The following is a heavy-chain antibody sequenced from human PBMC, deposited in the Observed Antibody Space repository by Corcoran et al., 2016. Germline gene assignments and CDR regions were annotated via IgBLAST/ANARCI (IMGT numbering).Heavy chain of an antibody. CDR2: IIPIFGTA. V-gene: IGHV1-69*01. D-gene: IGHD2-15*01. J-gene: IGHJ5*02. CDR3: ARAPHIVVVVSGPWFDP. Sequence: QVQLVQSGAEVKKPGSSVKVSCKASGGTFSSYAISWVRRAPGQGLEWMGGIIPIFGTANYAQKFQGRVTITADESTSTAYMELSSLRSEDTAVYYCARAPHIVVVVSGPWFDPWGQGTLVTVSS. CDR1: GGTFSSYA.